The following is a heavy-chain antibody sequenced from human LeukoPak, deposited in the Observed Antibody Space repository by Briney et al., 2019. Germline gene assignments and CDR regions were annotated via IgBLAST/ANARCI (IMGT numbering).Heavy chain of an antibody. CDR1: GDSISSSSYY. CDR2: IYYSGTT. Sequence: SETLSLTCTVSGDSISSSSYYWGWIRQPPGKGLEWIGSIYYSGTTYYNPSLKSRVTISVDTSKNQFSLKLSSVTAADTAVYYCARVRRVARAYMDVWGKGTTVTVSS. V-gene: IGHV4-39*07. D-gene: IGHD5/OR15-5a*01. CDR3: ARVRRVARAYMDV. J-gene: IGHJ6*03.